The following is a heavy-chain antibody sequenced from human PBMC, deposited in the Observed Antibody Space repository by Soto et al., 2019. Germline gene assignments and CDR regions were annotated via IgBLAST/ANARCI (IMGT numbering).Heavy chain of an antibody. CDR1: GLRFSTYG. J-gene: IGHJ3*01. V-gene: IGHV3-33*01. Sequence: PGGSLRLSCSASGLRFSTYGVHWVRPAPGKGLEWVAVIWYDGSNKYYPDSVRDRFTISRDDSKKTLYLQMNSLRAEDTALYYCARDACNGGSCLDVWGQGTMVTVSS. CDR3: ARDACNGGSCLDV. D-gene: IGHD2-15*01. CDR2: IWYDGSNK.